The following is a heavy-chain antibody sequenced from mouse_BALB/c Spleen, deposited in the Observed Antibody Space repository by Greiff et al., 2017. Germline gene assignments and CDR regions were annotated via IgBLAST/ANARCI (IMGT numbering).Heavy chain of an antibody. CDR2: ISYSGST. Sequence: EVQRVESGPGLVKPSQSLSLTCTVTGYSITSDYAWNWIRQFPGNKLEWMGYISYSGSTSYNPSLKSRISITRDTSKNQFFLQLNSVTTEDTATYYCARGDGNCDYYAMDYWGQGTSVTVSS. D-gene: IGHD2-1*01. J-gene: IGHJ4*01. CDR1: GYSITSDYA. V-gene: IGHV3-2*02. CDR3: ARGDGNCDYYAMDY.